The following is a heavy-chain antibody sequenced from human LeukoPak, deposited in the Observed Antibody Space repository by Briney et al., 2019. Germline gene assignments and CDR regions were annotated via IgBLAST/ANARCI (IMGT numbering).Heavy chain of an antibody. J-gene: IGHJ4*02. CDR2: IYHSGST. CDR1: GYSISSGYY. D-gene: IGHD2-8*01. Sequence: SETLSLTCAVSGYSISSGYYWGWIRQPPGKGLEWIGSIYHSGSTYYNSSLKSRVTISVDTSKNQFSLKLSSVTAADTAVYYCARRLNPDYWGQGTLVTVSS. V-gene: IGHV4-38-2*01. CDR3: ARRLNPDY.